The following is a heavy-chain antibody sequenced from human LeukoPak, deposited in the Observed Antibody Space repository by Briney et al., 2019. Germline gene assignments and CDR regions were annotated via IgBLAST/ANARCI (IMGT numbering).Heavy chain of an antibody. Sequence: GGSLRLSCAASGFTFNRYWMHWVRQVPGKGLVWVSRINSDGSSTTYADSVKGRFTISRDNARNTLYLQMNSLRAEDTAVYYCARGRGTIYMFDYWGQGALVTVSS. CDR3: ARGRGTIYMFDY. J-gene: IGHJ4*02. CDR2: INSDGSST. D-gene: IGHD2/OR15-2a*01. CDR1: GFTFNRYW. V-gene: IGHV3-74*01.